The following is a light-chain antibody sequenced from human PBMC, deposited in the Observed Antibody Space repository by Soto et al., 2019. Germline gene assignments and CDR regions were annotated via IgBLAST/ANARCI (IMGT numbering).Light chain of an antibody. CDR2: DAS. CDR3: QQCHSYWT. CDR1: QTINTW. J-gene: IGKJ1*01. V-gene: IGKV1-5*01. Sequence: DIQMTQSPSTLSASVGDRVTITCRASQTINTWLAWYQQKPGTAPKLLIYDASSLESGVPSRFSGSGSGTEFTLTISGLQPDDFATYSCQQCHSYWTFGQGTKVEIK.